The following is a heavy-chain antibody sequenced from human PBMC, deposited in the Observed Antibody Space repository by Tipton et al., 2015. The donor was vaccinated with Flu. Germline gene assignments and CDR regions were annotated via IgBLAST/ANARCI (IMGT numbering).Heavy chain of an antibody. CDR2: IYYSGRT. J-gene: IGHJ4*02. CDR3: ARDGYSGYDFGYYFDS. CDR1: GGSISRSSYY. Sequence: TLSLTCTVSGGSISRSSYYWGWIRQPPGKGLEWIGSIYYSGRTYYNPSLKSRVTISVDTSKNQFSLKLSSVTAADTAVYYCARDGYSGYDFGYYFDSWGQGTLVTVST. V-gene: IGHV4-39*07. D-gene: IGHD5-12*01.